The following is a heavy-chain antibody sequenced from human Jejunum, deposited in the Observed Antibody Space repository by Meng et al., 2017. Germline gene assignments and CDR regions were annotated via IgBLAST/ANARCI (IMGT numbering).Heavy chain of an antibody. CDR3: ARGPPSGYGTTWFDY. V-gene: IGHV3-7*01. J-gene: IGHJ5*01. D-gene: IGHD2-15*01. CDR1: AFTLSRYW. Sequence: GGSLRPSCAASAFTLSRYWMGWVRQAPGKGLEWVASIKADGGDKYYVDSVRGRFTVSRDNVQSPLFLQMNSLRADDTAVYFCARGPPSGYGTTWFDYWGQGTLVTVSS. CDR2: IKADGGDK.